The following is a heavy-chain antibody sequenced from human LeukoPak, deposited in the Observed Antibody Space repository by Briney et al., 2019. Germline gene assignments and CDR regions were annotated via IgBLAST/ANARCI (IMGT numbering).Heavy chain of an antibody. V-gene: IGHV4-59*01. D-gene: IGHD1-26*01. Sequence: PSETLSLTCTVSGGSISTYYWCWIRQPPGKGVEWIGYIYHSGSTNYNPSLKSRATISVDTSKNHFSLKLNSVTAADTAVYYCARDSGMVALDYWGQGTLVTVSS. CDR3: ARDSGMVALDY. J-gene: IGHJ4*02. CDR1: GGSISTYY. CDR2: IYHSGST.